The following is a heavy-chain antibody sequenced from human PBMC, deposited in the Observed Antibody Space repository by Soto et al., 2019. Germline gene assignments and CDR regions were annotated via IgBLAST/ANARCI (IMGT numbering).Heavy chain of an antibody. CDR2: IYTSGST. Sequence: QVQLQESGPGLVKPSETLSLTCTVSGGSISSYYWSWIRQPAGKGLEWIGRIYTSGSTNYNPSLKSRVTMSVDTSKNRFSLKLSSVTAADTAVYYCARLVTMVRGVPTYYYGMDVWGQGTTVTVSS. J-gene: IGHJ6*02. V-gene: IGHV4-4*07. D-gene: IGHD3-10*01. CDR3: ARLVTMVRGVPTYYYGMDV. CDR1: GGSISSYY.